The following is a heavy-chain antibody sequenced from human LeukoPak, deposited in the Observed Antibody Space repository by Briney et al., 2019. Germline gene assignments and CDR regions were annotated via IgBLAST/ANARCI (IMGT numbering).Heavy chain of an antibody. J-gene: IGHJ6*03. V-gene: IGHV1-69*02. CDR2: IIPILGIA. CDR3: ARRVDYYYYMDV. CDR1: GGTFSSYT. D-gene: IGHD3-3*01. Sequence: ASVKVSCKASGGTFSSYTISWVRQAPGQGLEWMGRIIPILGIANYAQKFQGRVTITADKSTSTAYMELSSLRSEDTAAYYCARRVDYYYYMDVWGKGTTVTVSS.